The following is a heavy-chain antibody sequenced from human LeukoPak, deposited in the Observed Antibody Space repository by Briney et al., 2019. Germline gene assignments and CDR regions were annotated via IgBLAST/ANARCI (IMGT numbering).Heavy chain of an antibody. CDR1: GFSFSSYE. CDR2: ISGSGTGT. V-gene: IGHV3-23*01. Sequence: GGSLRLSCAASGFSFSSYEMNWVRQAPGKGLEWVSAISGSGTGTYYADSVKGRFTISRDNSKNTLYLQMNSLRAEDTAVYYCAKGLYCGGDCYQSDYWGQGNLVTVSS. CDR3: AKGLYCGGDCYQSDY. J-gene: IGHJ4*02. D-gene: IGHD2-21*02.